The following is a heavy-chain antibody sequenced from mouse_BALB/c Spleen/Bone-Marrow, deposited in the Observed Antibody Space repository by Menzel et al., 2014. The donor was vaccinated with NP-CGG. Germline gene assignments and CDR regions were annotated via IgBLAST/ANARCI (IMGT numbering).Heavy chain of an antibody. CDR2: ISDGGTYT. J-gene: IGHJ3*01. CDR1: GFTSSDYY. CDR3: ARDKGGYYVGGFAY. Sequence: EVQGVESGGGLVKPGGSLKLSCAASGFTSSDYYMYWVRQTPEKRPEWVATISDGGTYTYYSDSVKGRFTISRDNARNNLYLQMSSLKSEDTAMYYCARDKGGYYVGGFAYWGQGTLVTVSA. V-gene: IGHV5-4*02. D-gene: IGHD2-3*01.